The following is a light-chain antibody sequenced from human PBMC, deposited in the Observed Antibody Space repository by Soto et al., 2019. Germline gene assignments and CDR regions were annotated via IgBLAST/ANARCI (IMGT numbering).Light chain of an antibody. CDR2: RAS. V-gene: IGKV3-15*01. Sequence: IVMTQSPATLAVSPGETATLSCRASQSLSGNLAWYQQKPGQAPRLLLFRASTRATGVPARFCGSGSGTEFTLTISGLQSEDFAVYYCQQYSNWPPWTFGPGTKVEIK. J-gene: IGKJ1*01. CDR3: QQYSNWPPWT. CDR1: QSLSGN.